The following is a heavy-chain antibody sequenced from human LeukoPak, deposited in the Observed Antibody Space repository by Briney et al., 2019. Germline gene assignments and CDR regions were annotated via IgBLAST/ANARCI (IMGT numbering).Heavy chain of an antibody. CDR2: LHYSGTP. CDR1: DDSISTNSYY. D-gene: IGHD5-24*01. V-gene: IGHV4-39*01. Sequence: SETLSLTCTVSDDSISTNSYYWTWIRQPPGKELEWVASLHYSGTPYYSPSLSSRISIFVDTSKRQFSLQVRSVTASETAMYYCSRGDDSYKQGNFWGQGTLVTVSS. CDR3: SRGDDSYKQGNF. J-gene: IGHJ4*02.